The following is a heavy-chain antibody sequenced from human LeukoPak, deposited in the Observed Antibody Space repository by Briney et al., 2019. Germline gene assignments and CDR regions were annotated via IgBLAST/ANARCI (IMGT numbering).Heavy chain of an antibody. D-gene: IGHD6-13*01. Sequence: GGSLRLSCAASGFTVSSNYMSWVRQAPGKGLEWVAVISYDGSNKYYADSVKGRFTISRDNSKNTLYLQMNSLRAEDTAVYYCAKDSIAAAVPLDYWGQGTLVTVSS. CDR2: ISYDGSNK. V-gene: IGHV3-30*18. CDR1: GFTVSSNY. CDR3: AKDSIAAAVPLDY. J-gene: IGHJ4*02.